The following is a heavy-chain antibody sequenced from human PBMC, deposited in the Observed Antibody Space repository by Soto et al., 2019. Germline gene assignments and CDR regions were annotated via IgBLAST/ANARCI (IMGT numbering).Heavy chain of an antibody. CDR3: ARNKRYYYYMDV. CDR1: GGSISSGGYY. Sequence: TLSLTCTVSGGSISSGGYYWSWIRQHPGKGLEWIGYIYYSGSTYYNPSLKSRVTISVDTSKNQFSLKLSSVTAADTAVYYCARNKRYYYYMDVWGKGTTVTVS. CDR2: IYYSGST. J-gene: IGHJ6*03. V-gene: IGHV4-31*03.